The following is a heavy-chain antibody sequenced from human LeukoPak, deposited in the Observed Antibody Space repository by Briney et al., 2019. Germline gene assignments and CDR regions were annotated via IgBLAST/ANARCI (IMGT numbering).Heavy chain of an antibody. CDR2: ISGSGGST. CDR1: GFTFGNYG. CDR3: LADIVVVVAATTDHNYYGMDV. Sequence: QPGGSLRLSCAASGFTFGNYGMGWVRQTPEKGLEWVSAISGSGGSTYYADSVKGRFTISRDNSKNTLYLQMNSLRAEDTAVYYCLADIVVVVAATTDHNYYGMDVWGQGTTVTVSS. V-gene: IGHV3-23*01. J-gene: IGHJ6*02. D-gene: IGHD2-15*01.